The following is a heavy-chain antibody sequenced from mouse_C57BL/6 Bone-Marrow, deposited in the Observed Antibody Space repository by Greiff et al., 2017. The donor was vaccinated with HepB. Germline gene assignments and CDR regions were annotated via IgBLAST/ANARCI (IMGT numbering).Heavy chain of an antibody. CDR3: ARGLGRYLDY. J-gene: IGHJ2*01. D-gene: IGHD3-3*01. Sequence: QVQLQQSGAELARPGASVKMSCQASGYTFTSYTMHWVKQRPGQGLEWIGYINPSSGYTKSNQKFKDKATLTADKSSSTAYMQLSSMTSEDSAVYYCARGLGRYLDYWGQGTTLTVSS. V-gene: IGHV1-4*01. CDR1: GYTFTSYT. CDR2: INPSSGYT.